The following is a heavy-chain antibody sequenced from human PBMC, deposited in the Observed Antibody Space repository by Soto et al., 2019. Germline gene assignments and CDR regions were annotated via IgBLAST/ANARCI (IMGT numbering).Heavy chain of an antibody. Sequence: SETLSLTCTVSGGSISSGGYYWSWIRQHPGKGLEWIGYIYYSGSTYYNPSLKSRVTISVDTSKNQFSLKLSSVTAADTAVYYCARDRGYYDSSGYYSGLGAFDIWGQGPMVT. D-gene: IGHD3-22*01. CDR3: ARDRGYYDSSGYYSGLGAFDI. V-gene: IGHV4-31*03. CDR2: IYYSGST. J-gene: IGHJ3*02. CDR1: GGSISSGGYY.